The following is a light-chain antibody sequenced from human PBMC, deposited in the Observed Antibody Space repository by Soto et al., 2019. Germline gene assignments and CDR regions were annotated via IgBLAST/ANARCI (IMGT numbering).Light chain of an antibody. CDR1: QSVDSD. Sequence: EVVVTQSPATLSVSPGERVTLSGRASQSVDSDVAWFQHKPGQAPRLLIYGASSRATGIPDRFSGGGSGTDFTLTISRLEPEDFAVYYCQQYGSSPWTFGQGTKVDIK. J-gene: IGKJ1*01. V-gene: IGKV3-20*01. CDR2: GAS. CDR3: QQYGSSPWT.